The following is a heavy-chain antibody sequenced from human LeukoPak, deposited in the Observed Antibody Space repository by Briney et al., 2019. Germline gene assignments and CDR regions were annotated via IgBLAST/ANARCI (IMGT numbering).Heavy chain of an antibody. CDR3: ARSSYYYYYMDV. CDR1: GFTFSSYW. D-gene: IGHD2-2*01. J-gene: IGHJ6*03. V-gene: IGHV3-74*01. CDR2: INSDGSST. Sequence: GGSLRLSCAASGFTFSSYWMHWVRQAPGKGLVWVSRINSDGSSTSYADSVKGRFTFSRDNAKNTLYLQMNSLRAEDTAVYYCARSSYYYYYMDVWGKGTTVTVSS.